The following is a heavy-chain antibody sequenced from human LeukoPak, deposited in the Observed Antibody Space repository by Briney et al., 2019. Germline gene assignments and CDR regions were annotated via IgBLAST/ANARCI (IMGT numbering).Heavy chain of an antibody. CDR3: AREGRKYGSGSLYYFDY. CDR1: GFTVSSNY. V-gene: IGHV3-66*01. J-gene: IGHJ4*02. Sequence: PWGSLRLSCAASGFTVSSNYMNWVRQAPGKGLEWVSVRISGGNTYYADSVKGRFTISRDNSKNTLYLQMNSLRAEDTAVYYCAREGRKYGSGSLYYFDYWGQGTLVTVSS. D-gene: IGHD3-10*01. CDR2: RISGGNT.